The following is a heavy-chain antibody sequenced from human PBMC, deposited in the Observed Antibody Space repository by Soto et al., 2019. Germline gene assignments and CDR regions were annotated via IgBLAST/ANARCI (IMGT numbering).Heavy chain of an antibody. J-gene: IGHJ3*02. Sequence: VGSMRRACSSAGFPFSAFSMNWVRQAPGKGLEWVAYISSSGSTIYYADSVKGRFTISRDNAKTSLYLQMDSLRDEDTAVYYCAREGGRHCSPSRCYNAFDIWGQGTTVTVSS. CDR2: ISSSGSTI. V-gene: IGHV3-48*02. D-gene: IGHD2-15*01. CDR1: GFPFSAFS. CDR3: AREGGRHCSPSRCYNAFDI.